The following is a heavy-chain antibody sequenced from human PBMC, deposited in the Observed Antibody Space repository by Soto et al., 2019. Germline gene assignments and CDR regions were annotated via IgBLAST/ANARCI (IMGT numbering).Heavy chain of an antibody. CDR3: ARVLRFLEWLPSAFDY. CDR2: IKQDGSEK. J-gene: IGHJ4*02. CDR1: GFTFSSYW. V-gene: IGHV3-7*01. Sequence: GGSLRLSCAASGFTFSSYWMSWVRQAPGKGLEWVANIKQDGSEKYYVDSVKGRFTISRDNAKNSLYLQMNSLRAEDTAVYYCARVLRFLEWLPSAFDYWGQGTLVTVSS. D-gene: IGHD3-3*01.